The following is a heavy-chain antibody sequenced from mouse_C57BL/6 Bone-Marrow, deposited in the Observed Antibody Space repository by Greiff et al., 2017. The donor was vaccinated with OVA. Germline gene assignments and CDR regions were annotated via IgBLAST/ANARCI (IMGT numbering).Heavy chain of an antibody. J-gene: IGHJ2*01. V-gene: IGHV1-69*01. CDR1: GYTFTSYW. D-gene: IGHD4-1*01. Sequence: VQLQQPGAELVMPGASVKLSCKASGYTFTSYWMHWVKQRPGQGLEWIGEIDPSDSYTNYNQKFKGKSTLTVDKSSSTAYMQLSSLTSEDSAVYYCAGWDDYFDYWGQGTTLTVSS. CDR2: IDPSDSYT. CDR3: AGWDDYFDY.